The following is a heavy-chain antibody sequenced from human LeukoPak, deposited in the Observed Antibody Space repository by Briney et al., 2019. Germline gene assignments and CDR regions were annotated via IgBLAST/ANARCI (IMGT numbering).Heavy chain of an antibody. CDR1: GGTFSSYA. V-gene: IGHV1-69*05. CDR2: IIPIFGTA. D-gene: IGHD6-13*01. Sequence: SVKVSCKASGGTFSSYAISWVRQAPGQGLEWMGGIIPIFGTANYAQKFQGRVTITTDESTSTAYMELSSLRSEDTAVYYCARGSTGYSSSLVWGQGTMVTVSS. CDR3: ARGSTGYSSSLV. J-gene: IGHJ3*01.